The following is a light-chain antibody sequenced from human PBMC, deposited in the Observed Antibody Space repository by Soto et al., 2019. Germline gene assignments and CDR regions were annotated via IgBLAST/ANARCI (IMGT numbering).Light chain of an antibody. V-gene: IGLV1-40*01. CDR1: SSNIGAGYD. CDR2: GNN. CDR3: QSYDSSLSSYV. J-gene: IGLJ1*01. Sequence: QLVLTQPPSMSGAPGQRVTISCTGSSSNIGAGYDVHWYQQLPGTAPKLLIYGNNNRPSGVPDRFSGSKSGTSASLAITGLQAGDEADYYCQSYDSSLSSYVFGTGTKLTVL.